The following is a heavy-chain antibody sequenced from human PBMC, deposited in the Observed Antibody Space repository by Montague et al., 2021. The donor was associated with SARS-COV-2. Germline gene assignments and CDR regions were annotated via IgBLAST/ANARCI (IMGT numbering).Heavy chain of an antibody. Sequence: SLRLSCAASGFTFSSYSMNWVRQAPGKGLEWLSYISGSGDLSYSIDSVRGRFTIFRDNAKNSLYLHMNSLRAGDTAVYYCARSPTHSGNYYNPDYWGQGTLVTVSS. J-gene: IGHJ4*02. D-gene: IGHD3-10*01. CDR3: ARSPTHSGNYYNPDY. CDR1: GFTFSSYS. CDR2: ISGSGDLS. V-gene: IGHV3-21*05.